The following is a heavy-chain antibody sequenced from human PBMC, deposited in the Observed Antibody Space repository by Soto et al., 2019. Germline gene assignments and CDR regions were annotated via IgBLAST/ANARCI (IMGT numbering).Heavy chain of an antibody. CDR3: ASPNGYCSGGSCYLS. D-gene: IGHD2-15*01. CDR2: ISGSGGST. J-gene: IGHJ4*02. CDR1: GFTFSSYA. Sequence: GGSLRLSCAASGFTFSSYAMSWVRQAPGKGLEWVSAISGSGGSTYYADSVKGRFTISRDNSKNTLYLQMNSLRAEDTAVYYCASPNGYCSGGSCYLSWGQGTLVTVSS. V-gene: IGHV3-23*01.